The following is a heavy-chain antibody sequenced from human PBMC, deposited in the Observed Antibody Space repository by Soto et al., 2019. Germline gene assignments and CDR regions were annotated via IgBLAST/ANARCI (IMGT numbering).Heavy chain of an antibody. CDR1: HATFTGYT. D-gene: IGHD3-10*01. J-gene: IGHJ5*01. Sequence: VHLVQSETEVKEPGASVTVSCKSSHATFTGYTINWVRRAPGQGLEWLGWISSLSGNTYYGRDSNGRLTMPTITSATTADMDLTSLRSDDRIVYFCARGTVSSGRWFGSMGEGTLVIVSS. CDR3: ARGTVSSGRWFGS. CDR2: ISSLSGNT. V-gene: IGHV1-18*04.